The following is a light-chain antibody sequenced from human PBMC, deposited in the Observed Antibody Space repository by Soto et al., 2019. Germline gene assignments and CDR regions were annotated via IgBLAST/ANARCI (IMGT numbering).Light chain of an antibody. CDR1: SSDVGSYNL. V-gene: IGLV2-23*02. J-gene: IGLJ2*01. CDR3: CSYAGSSIFGVV. CDR2: AAT. Sequence: QSALTQPASVSGSPGQSITISCTGTSSDVGSYNLVSWYQQHPGKAPKLMIYAATKRPSGVSSRFSGSKSGNTASLTISGLQAEDEADYYCCSYAGSSIFGVVFGGGTKLTVL.